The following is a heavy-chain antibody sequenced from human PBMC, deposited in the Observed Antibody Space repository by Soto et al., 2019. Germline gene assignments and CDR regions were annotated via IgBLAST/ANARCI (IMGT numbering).Heavy chain of an antibody. CDR3: ARGGRRSPGMDV. Sequence: SHPYTVSAGSLRRGRYYWSRIRQHPGKSLEWIGYIYYSGSTYYNPSLKSRVTISVDTSKNQFSLKLSSVTAADTALYYCARGGRRSPGMDVWGQGTTVT. CDR1: AGSLRRGRYY. V-gene: IGHV4-31*03. CDR2: IYYSGST. J-gene: IGHJ6*02.